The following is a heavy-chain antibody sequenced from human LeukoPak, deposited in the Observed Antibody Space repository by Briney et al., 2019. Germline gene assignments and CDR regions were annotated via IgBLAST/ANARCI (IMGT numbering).Heavy chain of an antibody. D-gene: IGHD3-10*01. J-gene: IGHJ4*02. Sequence: PSETLSLTCAVYGGSFSGYYWSWIRQPAGKGLEWIGRIYTSGSTNYNPSLKSRVTMSVDTSKNQFSLKLSSVTAADTAVYYCARDKDYGNNYFDYWGQGTLVTVSS. CDR1: GGSFSGYY. CDR2: IYTSGST. V-gene: IGHV4-4*07. CDR3: ARDKDYGNNYFDY.